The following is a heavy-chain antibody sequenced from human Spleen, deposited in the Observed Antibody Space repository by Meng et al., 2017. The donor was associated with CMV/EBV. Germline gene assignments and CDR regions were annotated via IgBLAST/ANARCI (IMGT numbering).Heavy chain of an antibody. J-gene: IGHJ3*02. V-gene: IGHV1-69*10. D-gene: IGHD1-26*01. Sequence: SVKVSCKASGGTFSNYAISWVRQAPGQGLEWMGGIIPILGIANYAQKFQGRVTIIADKSTSTAYMELSSLRSEDTAVYYCARDWECLARSDVFDIWGQGTMVTVSS. CDR3: ARDWECLARSDVFDI. CDR1: GGTFSNYA. CDR2: IIPILGIA.